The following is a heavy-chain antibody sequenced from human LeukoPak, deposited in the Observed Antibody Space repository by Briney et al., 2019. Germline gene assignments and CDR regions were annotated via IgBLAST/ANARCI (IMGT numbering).Heavy chain of an antibody. Sequence: GGSLRLSCAASGFTFSSYAMSWVRQAPGKGLEWVSAISGSGGSTYYADSVKGRFTIPRDNSKNTLYLQMNSLRAEDTAVYYCAKLGNSNPLRLPFDYWGQGTLVTVSS. D-gene: IGHD4-23*01. CDR3: AKLGNSNPLRLPFDY. CDR2: ISGSGGST. J-gene: IGHJ4*02. V-gene: IGHV3-23*01. CDR1: GFTFSSYA.